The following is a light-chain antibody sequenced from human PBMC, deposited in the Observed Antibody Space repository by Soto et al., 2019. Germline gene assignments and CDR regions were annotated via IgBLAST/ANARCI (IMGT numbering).Light chain of an antibody. Sequence: EIVLTQSPGTLSLSPGERATLSCRASQSVSSSYLAWYQQKPGQAPRLLIYGASSRATGIPDRFSGSGSGTDFTLTISRLEPEYFAVYYCQQYGSSPRTFGQVTKVAIK. CDR1: QSVSSSY. J-gene: IGKJ1*01. CDR3: QQYGSSPRT. CDR2: GAS. V-gene: IGKV3-20*01.